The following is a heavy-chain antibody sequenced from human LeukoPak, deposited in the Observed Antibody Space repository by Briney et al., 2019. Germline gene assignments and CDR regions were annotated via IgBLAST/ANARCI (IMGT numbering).Heavy chain of an antibody. D-gene: IGHD3-16*01. CDR2: INHSGST. CDR3: ARDVGWFDP. V-gene: IGHV4-34*01. Sequence: PSETLSLTCAVYGGSFSGYYWSWIRQPPGKGLEWIGEINHSGSTNYNPSLKSRVTISVDTSKNQFSLKLSSVTAADTAAYYCARDVGWFDPWGQGTLVTVSS. J-gene: IGHJ5*02. CDR1: GGSFSGYY.